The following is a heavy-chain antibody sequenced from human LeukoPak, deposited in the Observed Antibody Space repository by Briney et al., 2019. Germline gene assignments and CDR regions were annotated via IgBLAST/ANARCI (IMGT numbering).Heavy chain of an antibody. D-gene: IGHD2-15*01. CDR3: ASGYCSGGSCYSYYFGY. CDR1: GGTFSGYA. Sequence: ASVKVSCKASGGTFSGYAISWVRQAPGQGLEWMGGIIPISGTANYAQKFQGRVTITADESTSTAYMELSSLRSEDTAVYYCASGYCSGGSCYSYYFGYWGQGTLVTVSS. CDR2: IIPISGTA. V-gene: IGHV1-69*13. J-gene: IGHJ4*02.